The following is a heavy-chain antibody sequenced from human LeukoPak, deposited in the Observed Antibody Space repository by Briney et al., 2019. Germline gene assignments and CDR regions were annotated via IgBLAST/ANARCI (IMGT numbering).Heavy chain of an antibody. J-gene: IGHJ3*02. CDR3: ARERYNWNDGGAFDI. Sequence: GASVKVSCKASGYTFFSYGISWVRQAPGQGLEWMGWISAYNGNTNYAQKLQGRVTMTTDTSTSTAYMELRGLRSDDTAVYYCARERYNWNDGGAFDIWGQGTMVTVSS. V-gene: IGHV1-18*01. CDR2: ISAYNGNT. D-gene: IGHD1-1*01. CDR1: GYTFFSYG.